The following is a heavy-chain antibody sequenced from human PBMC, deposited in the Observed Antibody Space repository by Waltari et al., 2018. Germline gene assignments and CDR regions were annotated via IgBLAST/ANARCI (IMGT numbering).Heavy chain of an antibody. D-gene: IGHD3-22*01. Sequence: QVQLVQSGAEVKKPGSSVKVSCKASGGTFSSYAISWGRQAPGQGLEWMGGIIPILGIANYAQKFQGRVTITADESTSTAYMELSSLRSEDTAVYYCARTYYYDSSGYYGFDYWGQGTLVTVSS. CDR2: IIPILGIA. V-gene: IGHV1-69*04. CDR1: GGTFSSYA. CDR3: ARTYYYDSSGYYGFDY. J-gene: IGHJ4*02.